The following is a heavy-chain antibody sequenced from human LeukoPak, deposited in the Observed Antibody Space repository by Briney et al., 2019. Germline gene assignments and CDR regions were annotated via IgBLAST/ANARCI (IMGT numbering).Heavy chain of an antibody. V-gene: IGHV4-59*02. D-gene: IGHD1-14*01. CDR1: GGSASGYY. J-gene: IGHJ3*02. CDR3: VKYIRSPTVYALDI. Sequence: PSETLSLTCTVSGGSASGYYWSWTRQSPGRGLEWFGYVHSNGDTNYNPSFKSRVTISLDTSKNQFSLRLTSVTAADTAVYYCVKYIRSPTVYALDIWGQGTMVTVSS. CDR2: VHSNGDT.